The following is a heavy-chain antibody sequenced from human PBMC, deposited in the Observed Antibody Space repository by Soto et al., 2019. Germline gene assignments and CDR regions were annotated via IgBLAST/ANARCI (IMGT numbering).Heavy chain of an antibody. CDR3: STRQWHSGAHY. D-gene: IGHD4-17*01. V-gene: IGHV4-4*02. J-gene: IGHJ4*02. CDR2: ISQGGTI. CDR1: GASIRSSYW. Sequence: QVQLQESGPGLLEPSGTLSLTCTVSGASIRSSYWWNWVRQTPERGLEWIGGISQGGTINYNPSLRARPAVSLDTSNNQSSLRLTSVTAADTAVYYCSTRQWHSGAHYWGQGVPVTVSS.